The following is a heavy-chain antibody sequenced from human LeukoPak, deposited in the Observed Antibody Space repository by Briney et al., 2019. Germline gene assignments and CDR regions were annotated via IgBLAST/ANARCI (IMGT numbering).Heavy chain of an antibody. CDR1: GFTFSSYW. J-gene: IGHJ3*02. Sequence: PGGSLRLSCAASGFTFSSYWMSWVRQAPGKGLEWVANIKQDGSEKYYVDSVKGRFTISRDNAKNSLYLQMNSLRAEDTAVYYCAREGLLEWLLYRFLDIWGQGTMVTVSS. D-gene: IGHD3-3*01. CDR3: AREGLLEWLLYRFLDI. V-gene: IGHV3-7*01. CDR2: IKQDGSEK.